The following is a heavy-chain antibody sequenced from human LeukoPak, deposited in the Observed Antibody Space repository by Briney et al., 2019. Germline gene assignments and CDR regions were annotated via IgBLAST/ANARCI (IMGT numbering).Heavy chain of an antibody. V-gene: IGHV4-61*02. J-gene: IGHJ3*02. D-gene: IGHD1-26*01. Sequence: PSQTLSLTCTVSGGSISSGSYYWSWIRQPAGKGLEWIGRIYTSGSTNYNPSLKSRVTISVDTSKNQFPLKLSSVTAADTAVYYCAREKWELLSAFDIWGQGTMVTVSS. CDR3: AREKWELLSAFDI. CDR2: IYTSGST. CDR1: GGSISSGSYY.